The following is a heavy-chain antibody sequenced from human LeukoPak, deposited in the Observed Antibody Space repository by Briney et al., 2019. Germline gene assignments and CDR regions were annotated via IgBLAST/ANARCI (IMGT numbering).Heavy chain of an antibody. D-gene: IGHD3-22*01. Sequence: QSGGSLRLSCAASGFTVNDNYMSWVRQAPGKGLEWVSLLYSNGNIYYADSVRGRFTLSRDNSKNTLYLQMNSLRGEDTAVYYCARMDYYDSRDNWFDPWGQGTLVTVSS. CDR2: LYSNGNI. J-gene: IGHJ5*02. CDR1: GFTVNDNY. V-gene: IGHV3-53*01. CDR3: ARMDYYDSRDNWFDP.